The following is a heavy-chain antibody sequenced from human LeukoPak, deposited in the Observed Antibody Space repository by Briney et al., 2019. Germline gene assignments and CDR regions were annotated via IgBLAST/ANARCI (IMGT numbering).Heavy chain of an antibody. CDR2: INPSGGST. V-gene: IGHV1-46*03. Sequence: ASVKVSCKASGYTFTSYYMHWVRQAPGQGLESMGIINPSGGSTSYAQKFQGRVTMTRDTSTSTVYMELSSLRSEDTAVYYCARGGYCSSTSCYPKLYNWFDPWGQGTLVTVSS. D-gene: IGHD2-2*01. CDR1: GYTFTSYY. J-gene: IGHJ5*02. CDR3: ARGGYCSSTSCYPKLYNWFDP.